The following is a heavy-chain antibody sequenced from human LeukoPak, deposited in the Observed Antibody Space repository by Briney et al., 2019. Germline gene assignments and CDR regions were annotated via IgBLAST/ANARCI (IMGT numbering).Heavy chain of an antibody. D-gene: IGHD6-25*01. Sequence: PGGSLRLSCAASGFTFSSYAISWVRQAPGKGLEWVSAISGSGGSTYYADSVKGRFTISRDNSKNTLYLQMNSLRAEDTAVYYCAKDAYSSEGYYYYGMDVWGQGTTVTVSS. CDR1: GFTFSSYA. J-gene: IGHJ6*02. CDR2: ISGSGGST. CDR3: AKDAYSSEGYYYYGMDV. V-gene: IGHV3-23*01.